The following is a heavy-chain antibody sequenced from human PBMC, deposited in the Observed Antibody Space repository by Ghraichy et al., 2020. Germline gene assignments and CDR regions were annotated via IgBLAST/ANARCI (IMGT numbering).Heavy chain of an antibody. J-gene: IGHJ4*02. V-gene: IGHV4-31*03. CDR1: GGSISSGGYY. D-gene: IGHD7-27*01. CDR3: ARENWGLDFDY. Sequence: SETLSLTCTVSGGSISSGGYYWSWIRQHPGKGLEWIGYIYYSGSTYYNPSLKSRVTISVDTSKNQFSLKLSSVTAADTAVYYCARENWGLDFDYWGQGTLVTVSS. CDR2: IYYSGST.